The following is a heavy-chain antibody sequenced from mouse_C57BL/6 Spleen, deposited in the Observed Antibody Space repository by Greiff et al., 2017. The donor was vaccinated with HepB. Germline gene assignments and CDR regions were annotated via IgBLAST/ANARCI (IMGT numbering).Heavy chain of an antibody. V-gene: IGHV5-16*01. Sequence: EVKVVESEGGLVQPGSSMKLSCTASGFTFSDYYMAWVRQVPEKGLEWVANINYDGSSTYYLDSLKSRFIISRDNAKNILYLQMSSLKSEDTATYYCARRMRYGSSYAGYAMDYWGQGTSVTVSS. J-gene: IGHJ4*01. D-gene: IGHD1-1*01. CDR1: GFTFSDYY. CDR2: INYDGSST. CDR3: ARRMRYGSSYAGYAMDY.